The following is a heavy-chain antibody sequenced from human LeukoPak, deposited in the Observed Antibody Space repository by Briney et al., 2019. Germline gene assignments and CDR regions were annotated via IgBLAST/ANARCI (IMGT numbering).Heavy chain of an antibody. D-gene: IGHD6-19*01. CDR3: ARVRGSGWPYYFDY. J-gene: IGHJ4*02. CDR2: INHSGST. Sequence: PSETLSLTCAVYGGSFSGYYWSWTRQPPGKGLEWIGEINHSGSTNYNPSLKSRVTISVDTSKNQFSLKLSSVTAADTAVYYCARVRGSGWPYYFDYWGQGTLVTVSS. CDR1: GGSFSGYY. V-gene: IGHV4-34*01.